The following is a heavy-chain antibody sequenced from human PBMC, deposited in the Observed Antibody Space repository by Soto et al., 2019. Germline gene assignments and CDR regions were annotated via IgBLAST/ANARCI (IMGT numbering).Heavy chain of an antibody. Sequence: QVQLVQSGAELKKPGSSVKVSCKASGGTFSSYAISWVRQAPGQGLEWMVGIIPIFGTANYAQKFQGRVTITADESTSTAYMELSSLRSEDTAAYYCARGLATTKRNYYYYGMDVWGQGTTVTVSS. CDR1: GGTFSSYA. CDR3: ARGLATTKRNYYYYGMDV. CDR2: IIPIFGTA. J-gene: IGHJ6*02. V-gene: IGHV1-69*12. D-gene: IGHD5-12*01.